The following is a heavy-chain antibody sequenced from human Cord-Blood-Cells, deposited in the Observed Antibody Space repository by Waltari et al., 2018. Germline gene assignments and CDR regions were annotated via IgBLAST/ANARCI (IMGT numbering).Heavy chain of an antibody. CDR3: ARGNDYGDY. CDR1: GFTFSSYG. CDR2: IWYDGSNK. J-gene: IGHJ4*02. Sequence: QVQLVESGGGVVQPRRSLRHSRAASGFTFSSYGMPWVRQAAGKGLEWVAVIWYDGSNKYYADSVKGRFTISRDNSKNALYLQMNSLRAEDTAVYYCARGNDYGDYWGQGTLVTVSS. V-gene: IGHV3-33*01.